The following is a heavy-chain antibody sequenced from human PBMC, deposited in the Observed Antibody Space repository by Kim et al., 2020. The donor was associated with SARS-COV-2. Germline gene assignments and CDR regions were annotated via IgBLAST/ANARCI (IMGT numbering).Heavy chain of an antibody. J-gene: IGHJ4*02. CDR2: IYYSGST. CDR3: ARPQYDFWSEGVAYFDY. CDR1: GGSISSSSYY. Sequence: SETLSLTCTVSGGSISSSSYYWGWIRQPPGKGLEWIGSIYYSGSTYYNPSLKSRVTISVDTSKNQFSLKLSSVTAADTAVYYCARPQYDFWSEGVAYFDYWGQGTLVTVSS. D-gene: IGHD3-3*01. V-gene: IGHV4-39*01.